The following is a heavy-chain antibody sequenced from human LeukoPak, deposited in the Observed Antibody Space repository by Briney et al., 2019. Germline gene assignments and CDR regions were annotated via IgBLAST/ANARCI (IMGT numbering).Heavy chain of an antibody. V-gene: IGHV3-23*01. Sequence: GGSLRLSCAASGFTFSSYAMSWVRQAPGKGLEWVSDISGRGGTTYYADSVKGRFTISRGNSKNTLYVQMNSLRAEDTAVYYCAKWAPLGVSYWDCWGQGTLVTVSS. CDR2: ISGRGGTT. CDR3: AKWAPLGVSYWDC. D-gene: IGHD3-16*01. J-gene: IGHJ4*02. CDR1: GFTFSSYA.